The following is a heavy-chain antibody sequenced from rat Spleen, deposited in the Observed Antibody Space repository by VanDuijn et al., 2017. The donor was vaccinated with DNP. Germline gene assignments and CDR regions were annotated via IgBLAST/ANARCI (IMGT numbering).Heavy chain of an antibody. CDR2: ISYDGGST. CDR3: ARGSTSIYWYFDF. Sequence: EVQLVESGGGLVQPGNSLKLSCAASGFTFSDYYMAWVRQAPTKGLEWAAYISYDGGSTYYGDSVKGRFTISRDNAESTLYLQMDSLRSEDTATYYCARGSTSIYWYFDFWGPGTMVTVSS. CDR1: GFTFSDYY. V-gene: IGHV5-20*01. D-gene: IGHD3-1*01. J-gene: IGHJ1*01.